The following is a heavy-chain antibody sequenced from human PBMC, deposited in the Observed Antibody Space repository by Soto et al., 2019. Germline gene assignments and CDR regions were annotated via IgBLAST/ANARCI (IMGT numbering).Heavy chain of an antibody. V-gene: IGHV1-69*13. CDR1: GGTFSSYA. CDR3: ARDPMGDPIYSFDY. J-gene: IGHJ4*02. CDR2: IIPIFGTA. Sequence: ASVKVSCKASGGTFSSYAISWVLQAPGEGLEWMGGIIPIFGTANYAQKFQGRVTITADESTSTAYMELSSLRSEDTAVYYCARDPMGDPIYSFDYRGKGSMVTVAS.